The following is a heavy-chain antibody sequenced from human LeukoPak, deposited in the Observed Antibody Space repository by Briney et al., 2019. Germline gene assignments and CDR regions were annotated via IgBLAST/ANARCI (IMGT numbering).Heavy chain of an antibody. V-gene: IGHV3-21*01. CDR1: GFTFSSYS. CDR3: ARVFGMNYYYYYMDV. Sequence: GGSLRLSCAAPGFTFSSYSMNWVRQAPGKGLEGVSSISSSSSYIYYADSVKGRFTISRDNAKNSLYLQMNIMTAEDTAVYYCARVFGMNYYYYYMDVWGKGTTVTVSS. J-gene: IGHJ6*03. D-gene: IGHD3-3*01. CDR2: ISSSSSYI.